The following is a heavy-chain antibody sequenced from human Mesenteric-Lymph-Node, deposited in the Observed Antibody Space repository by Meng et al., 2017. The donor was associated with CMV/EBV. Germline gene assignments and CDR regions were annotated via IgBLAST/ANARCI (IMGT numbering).Heavy chain of an antibody. CDR2: IYHSGST. CDR3: AREEGVKQQLEGNYYYGMDV. J-gene: IGHJ6*02. V-gene: IGHV4-4*02. Sequence: GSLRLSCAVSGGSISSSNWWSWVRQPPGKGLEWIGEIYHSGSTNYNPSLKSRVTISVDKSKNQFSLKLSSVTAADTAVYYCAREEGVKQQLEGNYYYGMDVWGQGTTVTVSS. CDR1: GGSISSSNW. D-gene: IGHD6-13*01.